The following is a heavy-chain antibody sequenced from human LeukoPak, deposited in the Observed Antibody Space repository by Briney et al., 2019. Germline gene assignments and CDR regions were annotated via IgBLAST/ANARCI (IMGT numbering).Heavy chain of an antibody. Sequence: GSLRLSCAASGFTFSSYAMHWVRQAPGKGLEWVAVISYDGSNKYYVDSVKGRFTISRDNSKNTLYLQMNSLRAEDTAVYYCAREGGVPAAGYFDYWGQGTLVTVSS. CDR3: AREGGVPAAGYFDY. CDR1: GFTFSSYA. J-gene: IGHJ4*02. CDR2: ISYDGSNK. D-gene: IGHD2-2*01. V-gene: IGHV3-30*04.